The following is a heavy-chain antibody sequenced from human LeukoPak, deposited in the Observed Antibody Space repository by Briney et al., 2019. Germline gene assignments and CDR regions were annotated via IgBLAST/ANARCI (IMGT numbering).Heavy chain of an antibody. D-gene: IGHD2-2*01. CDR2: ISTYNGNT. CDR3: ARPAKGAYYYYYMDV. Sequence: ASVKVSSKASHYTPLASSTSWVPQAPGQGLEWMGWISTYNGNTHYAQKLQGRVTMTTDTSTRTAYMELRSLTSNDTGIYYCARPAKGAYYYYYMDVWGRGTTVTVSS. V-gene: IGHV1-18*01. J-gene: IGHJ6*03. CDR1: HYTPLASS.